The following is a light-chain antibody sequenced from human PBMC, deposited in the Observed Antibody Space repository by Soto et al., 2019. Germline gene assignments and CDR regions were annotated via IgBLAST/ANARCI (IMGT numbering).Light chain of an antibody. V-gene: IGKV1-5*01. J-gene: IGKJ1*01. Sequence: DIQMTQSPSTLSASVGDTVTVTCRASQSVSGWLAWYQQKPGEAPKLLIYDASALPRGVPSRFSGSVSGTKFALTIASLHPDDIATYYCQQYETFSGTFGPGTKVDIK. CDR1: QSVSGW. CDR2: DAS. CDR3: QQYETFSGT.